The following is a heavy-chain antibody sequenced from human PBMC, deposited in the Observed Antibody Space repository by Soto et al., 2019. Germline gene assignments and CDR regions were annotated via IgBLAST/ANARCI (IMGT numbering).Heavy chain of an antibody. CDR2: IRSKAYGGTA. V-gene: IGHV3-49*03. CDR3: TRAWGGDYYFDY. Sequence: GGSLRLSCTASGFTFGDYAMSWFRQAPGKGLEWVGFIRSKAYGGTAEYAASVKGRFTISRDDSKSIAHLQMNSLKTEDTAVYYCTRAWGGDYYFDYWGQGTLVTVSS. CDR1: GFTFGDYA. D-gene: IGHD4-17*01. J-gene: IGHJ4*02.